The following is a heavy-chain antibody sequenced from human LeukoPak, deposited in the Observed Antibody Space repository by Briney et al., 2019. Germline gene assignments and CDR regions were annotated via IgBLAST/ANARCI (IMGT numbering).Heavy chain of an antibody. Sequence: ASVKVSCKASGYTFTSYDINWVRQATGQGLEWMGWMNPNSGNTTYAQKFQGRVTMTRDTSTSTVYMGLSSLRSEDTAVYYCAKLAAAGTAHYYFDYWGQGTLVTVSS. D-gene: IGHD6-13*01. J-gene: IGHJ4*02. CDR1: GYTFTSYD. CDR3: AKLAAAGTAHYYFDY. CDR2: MNPNSGNT. V-gene: IGHV1-8*01.